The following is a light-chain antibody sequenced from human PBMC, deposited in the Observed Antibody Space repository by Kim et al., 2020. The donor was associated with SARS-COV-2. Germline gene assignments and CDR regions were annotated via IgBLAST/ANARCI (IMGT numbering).Light chain of an antibody. CDR1: QSVSSNF. CDR3: QQYGSSSSFT. J-gene: IGKJ2*01. Sequence: EMVLTQSPGTLSLSPGERATLSCRASQSVSSNFLAWYQQKPGQAPRLLIYGASRRATGIPDRFSGSGSETDFTLTISRLEPEDFAMYYCQQYGSSSSFTFGQGTKLEIK. V-gene: IGKV3-20*01. CDR2: GAS.